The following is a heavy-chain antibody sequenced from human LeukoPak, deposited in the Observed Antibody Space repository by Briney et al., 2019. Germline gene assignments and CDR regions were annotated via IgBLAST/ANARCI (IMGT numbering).Heavy chain of an antibody. CDR3: AREDGDAGFDY. CDR2: IYTSGST. V-gene: IGHV4-4*07. J-gene: IGHJ4*02. D-gene: IGHD4-17*01. CDR1: GGSISSYY. Sequence: SETLSLTCTVSGGSISSYYWSWIRQPAGKALEWIRRIYTSGSTNYNPSLKSRVTMSVDTSKNQFSLKLSSVTAADTAVYYCAREDGDAGFDYWGQGTLVTVSS.